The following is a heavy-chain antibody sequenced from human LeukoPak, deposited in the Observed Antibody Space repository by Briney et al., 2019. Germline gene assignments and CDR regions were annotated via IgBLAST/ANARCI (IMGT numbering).Heavy chain of an antibody. D-gene: IGHD6-25*01. CDR2: ISSSSSYI. Sequence: PGGSLRLSCAASGFTFSSYSMNWVRQAPGKGLEWVSSISSSSSYIYYADSVKGRFIISKDNSKNTLYLLVNSLRAEDTAVYYCARDPEPFSIAAPSDYWGQGTLVTVSS. CDR3: ARDPEPFSIAAPSDY. V-gene: IGHV3-21*01. J-gene: IGHJ4*02. CDR1: GFTFSSYS.